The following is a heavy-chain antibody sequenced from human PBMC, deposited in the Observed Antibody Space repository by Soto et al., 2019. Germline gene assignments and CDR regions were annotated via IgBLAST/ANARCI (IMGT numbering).Heavy chain of an antibody. CDR1: GGTFSSYA. Sequence: QVQLVQSGAEVKKPGSSVKVSCKASGGTFSSYAISWVRQAPGQGLEWMGGIIPIFGTANYAQKFQGRVTITADESTSTAYMELSSLRSEDTAVYYCARERHCSGGSCHGGSFDYWGQGTLVTVSS. CDR3: ARERHCSGGSCHGGSFDY. D-gene: IGHD2-15*01. CDR2: IIPIFGTA. V-gene: IGHV1-69*01. J-gene: IGHJ4*02.